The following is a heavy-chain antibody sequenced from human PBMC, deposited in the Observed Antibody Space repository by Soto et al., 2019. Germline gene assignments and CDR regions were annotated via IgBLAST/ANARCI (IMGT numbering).Heavy chain of an antibody. D-gene: IGHD5-18*01. J-gene: IGHJ5*02. V-gene: IGHV1-2*02. CDR3: ARVQVSAIFAVVFAP. Sequence: AVKVSCKAWGYTFTAYYMYWVRKAPGQGLEWMGWINPNTGDTDYAQKFQGRVTMTRDTSINTVYMELRSLRSDDTAVYYCARVQVSAIFAVVFAPCGPGTLVIVSS. CDR2: INPNTGDT. CDR1: GYTFTAYY.